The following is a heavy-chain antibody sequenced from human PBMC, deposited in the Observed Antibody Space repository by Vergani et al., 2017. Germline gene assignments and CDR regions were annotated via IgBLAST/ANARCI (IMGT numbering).Heavy chain of an antibody. V-gene: IGHV1-2*02. Sequence: QVQLVQSGAEVKKPGSSVKVSCKASGGTFSSYAISWVRQAPGQGLEWMGGIIPNSGGTNYAQKFQGRVTMTRDTSISTAYMELSRLRSDGTAVYYCARGVAARPLPEYWGQGTLVTVSS. CDR3: ARGVAARPLPEY. D-gene: IGHD6-6*01. CDR1: GGTFSSYA. CDR2: IIPNSGGT. J-gene: IGHJ4*02.